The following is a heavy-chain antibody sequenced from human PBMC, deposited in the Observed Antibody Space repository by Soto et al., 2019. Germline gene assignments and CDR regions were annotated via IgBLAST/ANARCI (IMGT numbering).Heavy chain of an antibody. CDR2: IYYSAST. J-gene: IGHJ4*02. D-gene: IGHD5-12*01. Sequence: SETLPLTCTVSGGSISSYYWSLIRQPPGKGLDWIGYIYYSASTNYNPSLKSRVTISVDTSKNQFSLKLSSVTAADTAVYYCARDISGYGYFDYWGQGTLVTVSS. CDR3: ARDISGYGYFDY. V-gene: IGHV4-59*01. CDR1: GGSISSYY.